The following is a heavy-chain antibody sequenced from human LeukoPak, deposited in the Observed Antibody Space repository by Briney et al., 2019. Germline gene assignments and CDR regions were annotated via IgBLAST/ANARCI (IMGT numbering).Heavy chain of an antibody. CDR3: AKAKSGLYCSGGSCPNDY. CDR1: GFTFSSYA. J-gene: IGHJ4*02. Sequence: GGSLRLSCVASGFTFSSYAMSWVRQAPGKGLEWVSAISGSGGSTYYADSVKGRFTISRDNSKNTLYLQMNSLRAEDTAVYYCAKAKSGLYCSGGSCPNDYWGQGTLVTVSS. D-gene: IGHD2-15*01. V-gene: IGHV3-23*01. CDR2: ISGSGGST.